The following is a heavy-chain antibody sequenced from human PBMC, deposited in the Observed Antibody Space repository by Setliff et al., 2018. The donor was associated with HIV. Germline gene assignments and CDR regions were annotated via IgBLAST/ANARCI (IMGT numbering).Heavy chain of an antibody. D-gene: IGHD3-16*01. J-gene: IGHJ1*01. CDR2: IYSNGRT. CDR3: ARGSFGDYEGSAEYLQH. Sequence: SETLSLTCTVSGGSITSGSYYWSWIRQPAGKGLEWIGRIYSNGRTTHNPSLKSRVTISRDTSKNQFSLKLSSVTAADTAVYYCARGSFGDYEGSAEYLQHWGQGTLVTVSS. V-gene: IGHV4-61*02. CDR1: GGSITSGSYY.